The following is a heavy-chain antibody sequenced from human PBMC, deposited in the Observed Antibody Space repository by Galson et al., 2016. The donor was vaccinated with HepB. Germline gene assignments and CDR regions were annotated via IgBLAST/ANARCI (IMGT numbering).Heavy chain of an antibody. CDR1: GFTFSSYA. Sequence: SLRLSCAASGFTFSSYAMSWVRQAPGKGLEWVAGISGSDGSTYYADSVKGRFTISRDNSKNTLYLQMNSLRAEGTAVYYCANAHKTRSFDWLPNTYWGQGTLVTVSS. CDR2: ISGSDGST. J-gene: IGHJ4*02. CDR3: ANAHKTRSFDWLPNTY. D-gene: IGHD3-9*01. V-gene: IGHV3-23*01.